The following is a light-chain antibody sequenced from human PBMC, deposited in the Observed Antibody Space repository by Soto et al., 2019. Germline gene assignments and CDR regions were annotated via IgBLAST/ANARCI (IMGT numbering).Light chain of an antibody. CDR1: QSVRSN. CDR2: GAS. J-gene: IGKJ1*01. CDR3: QQYNNWPWT. Sequence: EIVMTQSPATLSVSPGERATLSCRASQSVRSNLAWYQQKPGQIPRLLIFGASTRAAGFPRRFSGSGSGTEFTLTISSLQSEDFALYYCQQYNNWPWTFGQGTKVEIK. V-gene: IGKV3-15*01.